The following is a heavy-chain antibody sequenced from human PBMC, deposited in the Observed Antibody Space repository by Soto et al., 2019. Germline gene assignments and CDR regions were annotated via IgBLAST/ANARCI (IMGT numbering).Heavy chain of an antibody. Sequence: SGTTLVNPTQTLTLTCTFSGFSLTTNGVGVGWFRQPPGKALEWLALIYWDDDERYSPSLRNRLTITKDTSKKQVVLTMTNIDLVDTGTDYCAHREVSDGVCFDTWGQGTRVTVSS. CDR1: GFSLTTNGVG. CDR2: IYWDDDE. CDR3: AHREVSDGVCFDT. V-gene: IGHV2-5*02. J-gene: IGHJ5*02.